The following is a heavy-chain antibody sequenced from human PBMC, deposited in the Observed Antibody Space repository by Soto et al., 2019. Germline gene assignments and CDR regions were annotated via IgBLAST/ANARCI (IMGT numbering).Heavy chain of an antibody. CDR3: ARGIALRNWFDP. V-gene: IGHV4-59*01. CDR1: GGSISSYY. J-gene: IGHJ5*02. D-gene: IGHD6-13*01. CDR2: IYYSGST. Sequence: NPSETLSLTCTVSGGSISSYYWSWIRQPPGKGLEWIGYIYYSGSTNYNPSLKSRVTISVDTSKNQFSLKLSSVTAADTAVYYCARGIALRNWFDPWGQGTLVTVSS.